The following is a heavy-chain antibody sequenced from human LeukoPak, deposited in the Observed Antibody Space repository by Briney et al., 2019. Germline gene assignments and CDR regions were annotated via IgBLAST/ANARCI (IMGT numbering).Heavy chain of an antibody. Sequence: SETLSLTCTVSGGSISSYYWSWIRQPPGKGLEWIGYIYYSGSTNYNPSLKSRVTISVDTSKNQFSLKLSSVTAADTAVYYCAREPYSSGWADALDIWGQGTMVTVSS. CDR3: AREPYSSGWADALDI. J-gene: IGHJ3*02. CDR2: IYYSGST. V-gene: IGHV4-59*01. CDR1: GGSISSYY. D-gene: IGHD6-19*01.